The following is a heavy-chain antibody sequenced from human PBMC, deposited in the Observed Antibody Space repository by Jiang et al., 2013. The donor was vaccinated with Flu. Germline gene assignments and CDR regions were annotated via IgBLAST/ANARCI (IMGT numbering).Heavy chain of an antibody. CDR2: FSGSGAGT. J-gene: IGHJ4*02. V-gene: IGHV3-23*01. D-gene: IGHD2-8*02. CDR3: AKDFVAFTGARGDFDY. CDR1: GFTFSNYA. Sequence: QLLESGGGLVHPGGSLRLSCAASGFTFSNYAMSWVRQAPGKGLEWVSGFSGSGAGTYYADSVKGRFTISRDNSKNTLYLQMNSLRAEDTAVYYCAKDFVAFTGARGDFDYWGQGTLVPVSS.